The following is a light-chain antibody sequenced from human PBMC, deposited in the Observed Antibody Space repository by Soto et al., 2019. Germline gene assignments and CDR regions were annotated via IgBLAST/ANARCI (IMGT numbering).Light chain of an antibody. CDR1: QSVSSSY. V-gene: IGKV3-20*01. CDR2: GAS. Sequence: EIVLTQSPGTLSLSPGARATLSCRVSQSVSSSYLAWYQQKPGQAPRLLIYGASSRATGIPDRFSASGSGTDFTLTISRLEPEDFAVYYCQQLGTFGQGTKVEIK. J-gene: IGKJ1*01. CDR3: QQLGT.